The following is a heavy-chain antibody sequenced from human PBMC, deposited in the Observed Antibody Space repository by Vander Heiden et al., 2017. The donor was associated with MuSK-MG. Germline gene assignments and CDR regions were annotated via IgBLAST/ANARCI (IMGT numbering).Heavy chain of an antibody. D-gene: IGHD6-6*01. V-gene: IGHV3-23*01. CDR2: IRGSGGSI. CDR3: AKWVSSSSNYFYYMDV. Sequence: EVQLLESGGGLVQPGGSLRLSCAASGFTFSSDAMSWVRQAPGKGLEWVSVIRGSGGSIYYADSVKGRFTISRDNSKNTLYLQMDSLRADDTAAYYCAKWVSSSSNYFYYMDVWGKGTTVTVSS. CDR1: GFTFSSDA. J-gene: IGHJ6*03.